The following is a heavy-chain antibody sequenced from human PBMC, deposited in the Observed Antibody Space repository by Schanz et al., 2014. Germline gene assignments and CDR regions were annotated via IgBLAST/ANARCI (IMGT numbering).Heavy chain of an antibody. CDR1: GFTVSSNH. CDR3: AREQIMAAAGLVDY. Sequence: EGQLAESGGGLVQPGGSLRLSCAVSGFTVSSNHMSWVRQAPGKGLEWVSSISHSGGSTYYADSVKGRFTISRDNSKNTLYLQMNSLRAEDTAVYYCAREQIMAAAGLVDYWGHGTLVTVSS. CDR2: SHSGGST. J-gene: IGHJ4*01. D-gene: IGHD6-13*01. V-gene: IGHV3-23*04.